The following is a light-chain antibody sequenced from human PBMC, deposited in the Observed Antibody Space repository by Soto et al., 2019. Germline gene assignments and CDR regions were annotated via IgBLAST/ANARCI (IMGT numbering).Light chain of an antibody. CDR2: EVS. V-gene: IGLV2-14*01. CDR1: SSDVGGYNY. CDR3: SSYTSSSTLV. J-gene: IGLJ1*01. Sequence: QSALTQPASVSGSPGQSITISCTGTSSDVGGYNYVSWYQQHPGKAPKLMIYEVSNRPSGVSNRFSGSKSGNTASLTISGLQAEDEADYYCSSYTSSSTLVFGTGTQVTV.